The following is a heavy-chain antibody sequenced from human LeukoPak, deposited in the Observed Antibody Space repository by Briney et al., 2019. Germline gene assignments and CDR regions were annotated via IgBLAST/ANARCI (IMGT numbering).Heavy chain of an antibody. V-gene: IGHV1-2*02. CDR2: INPNSGGT. D-gene: IGHD3-16*01. J-gene: IGHJ1*01. Sequence: ASVKVSCKTSGYTFTGQYLHWVRQAPGQGLEWMGWINPNSGGTKSAQKFQGRVITTRDTSISTAYMELRSLSSDDTAVYYCARGRQLHLGELFPFAEFFQPWGQGTLVTVFS. CDR1: GYTFTGQY. CDR3: ARGRQLHLGELFPFAEFFQP.